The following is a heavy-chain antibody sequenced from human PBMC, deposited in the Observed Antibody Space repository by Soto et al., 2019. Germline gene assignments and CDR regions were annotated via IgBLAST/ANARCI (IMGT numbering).Heavy chain of an antibody. V-gene: IGHV3-23*01. CDR2: ISGSGGST. Sequence: GGSLRLSCAASGFTFSSYAMSWVRQAPGKGLEWVSAISGSGGSTYYADSVKGRFTISRDNSKNTLYLQMNSLRAEDSAVYYCAKEYGSRGWPTSGMDIWGQGTTVTVSS. D-gene: IGHD6-19*01. CDR1: GFTFSSYA. CDR3: AKEYGSRGWPTSGMDI. J-gene: IGHJ6*02.